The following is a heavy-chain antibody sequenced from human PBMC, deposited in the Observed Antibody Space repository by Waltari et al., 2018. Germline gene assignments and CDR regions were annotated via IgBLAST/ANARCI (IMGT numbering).Heavy chain of an antibody. CDR1: AYTLDSFY. CDR2: LNPNGGSA. CDR3: SGGRGGYRFGSFDL. V-gene: IGHV1-46*02. J-gene: IGHJ3*01. Sequence: QVQLVQSGAEVKKPGASVRISCKASAYTLDSFYVNWVRQAPGQGLEWMGILNPNGGSATYAESLQGRVTMNRDKSTGTVYMELRSLRSDDTAVYYCSGGRGGYRFGSFDLWGQGTLVTVS. D-gene: IGHD5-12*01.